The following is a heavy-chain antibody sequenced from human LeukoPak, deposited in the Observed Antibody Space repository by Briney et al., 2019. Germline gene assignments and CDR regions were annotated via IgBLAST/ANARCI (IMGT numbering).Heavy chain of an antibody. J-gene: IGHJ6*02. CDR2: ISGSDAST. CDR3: ARRGSEWNSYFYPMDV. D-gene: IGHD3-3*01. Sequence: GGSLRLSCAASGFTFSIYAMSWVRQAPGKGLEWVSGISGSDASTFYADSVMGRFTISRDNSMNTLYLQMNNVRAEDAAIYFCARRGSEWNSYFYPMDVWGQGTTVTVSS. V-gene: IGHV3-23*01. CDR1: GFTFSIYA.